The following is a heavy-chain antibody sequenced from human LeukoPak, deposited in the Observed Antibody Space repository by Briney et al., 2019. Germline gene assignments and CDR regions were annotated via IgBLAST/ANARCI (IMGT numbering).Heavy chain of an antibody. D-gene: IGHD5-12*01. Sequence: ASVKVSCKASGYTFTGYAIHWVPQAPGQGLEWMGWINPEKRDTGYAHKFQGRVTMTSDTSISTAYMELSSLRSDDTAVYYCAKKVRGPSHPLDFWGQGTLVTVPS. CDR3: AKKVRGPSHPLDF. CDR2: INPEKRDT. CDR1: GYTFTGYA. V-gene: IGHV1-2*02. J-gene: IGHJ4*02.